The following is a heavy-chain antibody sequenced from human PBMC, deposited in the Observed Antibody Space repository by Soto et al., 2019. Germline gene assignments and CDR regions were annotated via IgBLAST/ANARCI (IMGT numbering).Heavy chain of an antibody. D-gene: IGHD6-25*01. J-gene: IGHJ4*02. CDR3: TGGPSTDILSGFDH. Sequence: GGSLRLSCAASGFTFSTYAMSWVRQPPGKGLECVSSISGNSDTTAYTDSVKGRFTISGDNSKNTLYLQMNSLRAEDTAVYYCTGGPSTDILSGFDHWGQGTQVTVSS. CDR1: GFTFSTYA. CDR2: ISGNSDTT. V-gene: IGHV3-23*01.